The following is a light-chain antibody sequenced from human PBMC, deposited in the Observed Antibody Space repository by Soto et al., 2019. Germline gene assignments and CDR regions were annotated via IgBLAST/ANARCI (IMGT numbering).Light chain of an antibody. CDR2: DAS. Sequence: EIVLTQSPATLSLSPGESASLSCRASETIYRYLGWYQQKPGQAPRLLISDASFRATGVPDRFNGSGSGTDFTLTISSLEPEDFAVYYCQQRSNWPPLTFGQGTRLEIK. CDR1: ETIYRY. CDR3: QQRSNWPPLT. J-gene: IGKJ5*01. V-gene: IGKV3-11*01.